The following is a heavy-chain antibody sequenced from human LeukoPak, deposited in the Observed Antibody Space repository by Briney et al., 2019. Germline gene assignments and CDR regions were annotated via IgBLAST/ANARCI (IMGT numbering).Heavy chain of an antibody. Sequence: GGSLRLSCAASGFTFSSYAMSWVRQAPGKGLEWVSAISGSGGSTYYADSVKGRFTISRDNSKNTLYLQMNSLRAEDTAVYYCVKGRFLEWLSSFQHWGQGTLVTVSS. CDR3: VKGRFLEWLSSFQH. CDR1: GFTFSSYA. J-gene: IGHJ1*01. V-gene: IGHV3-23*01. D-gene: IGHD3-3*01. CDR2: ISGSGGST.